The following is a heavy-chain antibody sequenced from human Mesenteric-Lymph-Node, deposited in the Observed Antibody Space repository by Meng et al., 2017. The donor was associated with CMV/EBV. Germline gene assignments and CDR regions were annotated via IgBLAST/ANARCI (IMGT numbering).Heavy chain of an antibody. CDR3: ARARAGRIDY. CDR2: TYYRSKWYN. V-gene: IGHV6-1*01. CDR1: GVSVSSHSAA. J-gene: IGHJ4*02. Sequence: ALSGVSVSSHSAACNWFRQSPSRGLGWLGRTYYRSKWYNDYAVSVKSRITINPDTSKNQFSLQLNSVTPEDTAVYYCARARAGRIDYWGQGTLVTVSS.